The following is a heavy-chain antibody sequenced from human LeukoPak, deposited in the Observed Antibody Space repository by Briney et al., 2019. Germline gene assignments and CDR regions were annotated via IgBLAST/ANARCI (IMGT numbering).Heavy chain of an antibody. D-gene: IGHD3-10*01. CDR3: AKEGGASRFDY. CDR2: ISTSSIYI. V-gene: IGHV3-21*01. J-gene: IGHJ4*02. CDR1: RFTVSSNY. Sequence: GGSLRLCCAASRFTVSSNYMTSVRQAAGKVLERVSSISTSSIYIYYADSVNGRFTISRDNSNNTLYLQMNILRAEDTAVYYCAKEGGASRFDYWGKGTLVTVSS.